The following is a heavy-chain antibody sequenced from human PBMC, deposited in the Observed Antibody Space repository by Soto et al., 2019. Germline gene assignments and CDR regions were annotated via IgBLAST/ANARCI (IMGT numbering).Heavy chain of an antibody. J-gene: IGHJ6*02. V-gene: IGHV3-7*05. CDR2: IKQDGSEK. CDR1: GFTLSSYW. CDR3: AREYGSSYSPRYYGMAV. Sequence: EVQLVESGGGLVQPGGSLRLSCAASGFTLSSYWMSWVRQAPGKGLEWVANIKQDGSEKYNVDSVTGRFTISRDTAKSSLYLQLNSMRAEDTAVYYCAREYGSSYSPRYYGMAVWGQGTTVNVSS. D-gene: IGHD6-13*01.